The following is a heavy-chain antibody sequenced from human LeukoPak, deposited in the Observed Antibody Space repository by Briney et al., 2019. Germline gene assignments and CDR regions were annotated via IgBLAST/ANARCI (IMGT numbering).Heavy chain of an antibody. V-gene: IGHV1-2*02. CDR2: INPNSGGT. CDR1: GYTFTGYY. J-gene: IGHJ4*02. CDR3: ARDTGGPLGANDFDY. Sequence: GASVKVSCKASGYTFTGYYMHWVRQAPGQGLEWMGWINPNSGGTNYAQKFQGRVTMTRDTSISTAYMELSRLRSDDTAGYYCARDTGGPLGANDFDYWGQGTLVTVSS. D-gene: IGHD1-26*01.